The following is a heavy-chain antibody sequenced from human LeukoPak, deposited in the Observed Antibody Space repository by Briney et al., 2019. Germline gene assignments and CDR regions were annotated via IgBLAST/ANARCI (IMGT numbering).Heavy chain of an antibody. Sequence: GGSLRLSCAASGFTFSNYAMSWVRQAPGKGLEWVSAISGSGGSTYYADSVRGRFTISRDNSKNTLYLQINSLRAEDTAVYYCAKVSYYYYYYMDVWGKGTTVTVSS. V-gene: IGHV3-23*01. CDR1: GFTFSNYA. CDR3: AKVSYYYYYYMDV. J-gene: IGHJ6*03. CDR2: ISGSGGST.